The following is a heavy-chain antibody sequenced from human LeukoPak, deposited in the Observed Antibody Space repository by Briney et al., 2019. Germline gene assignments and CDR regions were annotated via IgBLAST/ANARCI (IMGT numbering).Heavy chain of an antibody. D-gene: IGHD3-22*01. CDR2: ISSNGGST. CDR3: AREKYDSSGLFDY. Sequence: GGSLRLSCAASGFTFSSYAMSWVRQAPGKGLEYVSAISSNGGSTYYANSVKGRFTISRDNSKNTLYLQMGSLRAEDMAVYYCAREKYDSSGLFDYWGQGTLVTVSS. CDR1: GFTFSSYA. V-gene: IGHV3-64*01. J-gene: IGHJ4*02.